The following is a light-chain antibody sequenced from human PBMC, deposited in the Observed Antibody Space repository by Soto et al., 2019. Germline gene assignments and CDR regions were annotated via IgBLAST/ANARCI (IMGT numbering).Light chain of an antibody. Sequence: EIVLTQSPGTLSLSPGEGATLSCRASQSISSNFLAWYQQKRGQAPRLLIHGASNRATGIPDRFSGSGSGTEFTLTINSLQSEDSAVYYCQQYGSSITFGQGTRLEIK. V-gene: IGKV3-20*01. J-gene: IGKJ5*01. CDR2: GAS. CDR3: QQYGSSIT. CDR1: QSISSNF.